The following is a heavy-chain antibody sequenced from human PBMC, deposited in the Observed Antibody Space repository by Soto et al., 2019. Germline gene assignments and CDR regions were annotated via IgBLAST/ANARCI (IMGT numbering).Heavy chain of an antibody. D-gene: IGHD6-13*01. CDR2: ISSSSSTI. V-gene: IGHV3-48*02. Sequence: GGSLRLSCAASGFTFSSYSMNWVRQAPGKGLEWVSYISSSSSTIYYADSVKGRFTISRDNAKNSLYLQMNSLRDEDTAVYYCARDKQQLAVEWFDPWGQGTLVTVSS. CDR1: GFTFSSYS. J-gene: IGHJ5*02. CDR3: ARDKQQLAVEWFDP.